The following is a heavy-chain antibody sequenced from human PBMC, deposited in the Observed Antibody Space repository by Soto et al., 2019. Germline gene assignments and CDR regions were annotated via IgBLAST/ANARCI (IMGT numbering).Heavy chain of an antibody. D-gene: IGHD6-13*01. CDR2: ISRGSSSM. CDR1: GFTIRSYR. CDR3: VRDGAWYSSSPLWLGP. Sequence: GGSLRLYCAGSGFTIRSYRLIWVRQAPGKGLERVSSISRGSSSMYYADSVKGRFTVSSDNAKNSLYLQMDSLSAKDTAVYFCVRDGAWYSSSPLWLGPCGQEALLKISS. V-gene: IGHV3-21*01. J-gene: IGHJ5*02.